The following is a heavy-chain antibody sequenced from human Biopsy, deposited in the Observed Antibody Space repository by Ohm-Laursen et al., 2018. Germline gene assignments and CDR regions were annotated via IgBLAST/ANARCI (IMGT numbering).Heavy chain of an antibody. CDR3: TRGGYYYDSLAYYYWFDP. CDR1: GYTFTDYF. CDR2: INAKTGDT. Sequence: SVKVSCKTSGYTFTDYFVHWVRQAPGQGLEWMGWINAKTGDTNYAQKFQGRVTMTRDTSISTAYVDLSILRSDDTAVYYCTRGGYYYDSLAYYYWFDPWGQGTLVTVSS. D-gene: IGHD3-22*01. J-gene: IGHJ5*02. V-gene: IGHV1-2*02.